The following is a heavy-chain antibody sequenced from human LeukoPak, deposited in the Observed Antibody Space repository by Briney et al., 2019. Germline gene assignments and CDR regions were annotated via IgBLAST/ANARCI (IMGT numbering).Heavy chain of an antibody. CDR3: AKDHSAKGYYFDY. CDR2: IRYDGSNK. CDR1: GFTFSSYG. V-gene: IGHV3-30*02. Sequence: GGSLRLSCAASGFTFSSYGMHWVRQAPGKGLEWVAFIRYDGSNKYYADSVKGRFTISRDNSKNTLYLQMNSLRAEDTAVYYCAKDHSAKGYYFDYWGQGTLVTVSS. D-gene: IGHD3-10*01. J-gene: IGHJ4*02.